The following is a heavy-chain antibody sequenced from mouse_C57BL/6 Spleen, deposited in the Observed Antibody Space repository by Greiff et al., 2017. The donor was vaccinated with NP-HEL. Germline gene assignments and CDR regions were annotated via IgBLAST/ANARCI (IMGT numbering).Heavy chain of an antibody. CDR1: GFTFSSYG. Sequence: EVHLVESGGDLVKPGGSLKLSCAASGFTFSSYGMSWVRQTPDKRLEWVATISSGGSYTYYPARVKGRFTISRDNAKNTLYLQMSSLKAEDTAMYYCARGDSNYAYAMDYWGQGTSVTVSS. J-gene: IGHJ4*01. D-gene: IGHD2-5*01. CDR2: ISSGGSYT. CDR3: ARGDSNYAYAMDY. V-gene: IGHV5-6*01.